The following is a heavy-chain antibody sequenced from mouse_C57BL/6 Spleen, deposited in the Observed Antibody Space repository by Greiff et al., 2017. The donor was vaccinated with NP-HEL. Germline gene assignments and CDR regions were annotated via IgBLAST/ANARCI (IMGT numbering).Heavy chain of an antibody. Sequence: QVQLKQPGAELVKPGASVKLSCKASGYTFTSYWMHWVKQRPGQGLEWIGMIHPNSGSTNYNEKFKSKATLTVDKSSSTAYMQLSSLTSEDSAVYYCARSAYYDYDGAMDYWGQGTSVTVSS. CDR2: IHPNSGST. D-gene: IGHD2-4*01. V-gene: IGHV1-64*01. CDR3: ARSAYYDYDGAMDY. CDR1: GYTFTSYW. J-gene: IGHJ4*01.